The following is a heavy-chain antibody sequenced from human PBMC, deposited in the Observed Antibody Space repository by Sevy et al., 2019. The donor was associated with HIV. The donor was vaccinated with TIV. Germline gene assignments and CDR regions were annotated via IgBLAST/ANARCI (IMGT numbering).Heavy chain of an antibody. D-gene: IGHD1-26*01. CDR1: GFTFGDYA. J-gene: IGHJ3*02. CDR2: IRSKAYGGTT. CDR3: TRRADTGAFDI. Sequence: GSLRLSCTASGFTFGDYAMSWVRQAPGKGLEWVGFIRSKAYGGTTEYAASVKGRFTISRDDSKSIAYLQMNSLKTEDTAVYYCTRRADTGAFDIWGQGTMVTVSS. V-gene: IGHV3-49*04.